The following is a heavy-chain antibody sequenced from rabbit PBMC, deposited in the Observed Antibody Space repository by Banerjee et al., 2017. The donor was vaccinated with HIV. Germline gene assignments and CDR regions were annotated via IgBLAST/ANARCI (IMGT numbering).Heavy chain of an antibody. CDR2: IDTGSGTT. CDR3: ARDWATYRDL. CDR1: GLSLSSNE. V-gene: IGHV1S40*01. D-gene: IGHD7-1*01. Sequence: QSLEESGGDLVKPEGSLTLTCKGSGLSLSSNEINWVRQAPGKGLEWIGCIDTGSGTTYYASWAKGRFTISKTSSTTVTLQMTSLTAADTATYFCARDWATYRDLWGPGTLVTVS. J-gene: IGHJ4*01.